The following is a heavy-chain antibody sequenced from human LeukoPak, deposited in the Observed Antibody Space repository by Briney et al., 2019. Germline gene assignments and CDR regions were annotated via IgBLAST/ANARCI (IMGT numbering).Heavy chain of an antibody. CDR1: GFTFSSYA. D-gene: IGHD2-2*01. J-gene: IGHJ4*01. Sequence: GGSLRLSCAASGFTFSSYAMSWVRQAPGKGLEWVSGIRGSGDITYYADSVKGGFTISRDNFKNTLYLQMNSLRAEDTAVYYCAKTRIVCTSVSCPGGGFDYWGHGTLVTVPS. CDR3: AKTRIVCTSVSCPGGGFDY. V-gene: IGHV3-23*01. CDR2: IRGSGDIT.